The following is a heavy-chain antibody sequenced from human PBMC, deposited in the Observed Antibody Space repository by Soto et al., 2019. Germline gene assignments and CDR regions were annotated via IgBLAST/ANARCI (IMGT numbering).Heavy chain of an antibody. J-gene: IGHJ4*02. CDR2: ISDTGGGT. Sequence: GGSLRLSCAASGFIFGTYVMNCVRKAPGKGPAWVAVISDTGGGTYYDESVKGRFTISRDNSKNTLYLQMNSLRAEDTGLYYCARDAGGGPYSTAWYEFDYWGQGT. CDR3: ARDAGGGPYSTAWYEFDY. CDR1: GFIFGTYV. V-gene: IGHV3-23*01. D-gene: IGHD2-2*01.